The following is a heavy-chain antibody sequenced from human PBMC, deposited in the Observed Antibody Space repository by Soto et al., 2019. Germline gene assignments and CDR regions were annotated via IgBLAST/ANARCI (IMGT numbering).Heavy chain of an antibody. D-gene: IGHD3-3*01. V-gene: IGHV3-30*18. Sequence: GGSLRLSCATSGCTFSSYGMHWVRQAPGKGLEWVAVISYDGSNKYYADSVKGRFTISRDNSKNTLYLQMNSLRAEDTAVYYCAKIYDYDFWSGYQPYFDYWGQGTLVTVSS. J-gene: IGHJ4*02. CDR3: AKIYDYDFWSGYQPYFDY. CDR1: GCTFSSYG. CDR2: ISYDGSNK.